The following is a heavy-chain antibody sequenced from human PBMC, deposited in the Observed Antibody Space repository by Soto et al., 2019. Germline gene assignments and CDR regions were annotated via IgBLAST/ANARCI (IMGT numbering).Heavy chain of an antibody. CDR2: ISAYNGNT. CDR3: ARLIGYCSSTSCDLGTYYYYGMDV. V-gene: IGHV1-18*04. J-gene: IGHJ6*02. Sequence: ASVKVSCKASGYTFTSYGISWVRQAPGQGLEWMGWISAYNGNTNYAQKLQGRVTMTTDTSTSTAYMELRSLRSDDTAVYYCARLIGYCSSTSCDLGTYYYYGMDVWGQGTTVTGS. D-gene: IGHD2-2*01. CDR1: GYTFTSYG.